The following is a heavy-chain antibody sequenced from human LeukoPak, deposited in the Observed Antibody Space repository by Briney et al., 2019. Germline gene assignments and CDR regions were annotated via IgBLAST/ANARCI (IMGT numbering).Heavy chain of an antibody. CDR3: ARAASGWSFDY. CDR2: ISTSGGTI. D-gene: IGHD6-19*01. CDR1: GFLFSSYE. J-gene: IGHJ4*02. Sequence: GGSLRLSCAASGFLFSSYEMNWVRQAPGKGLEWVSYISTSGGTIYYADSVKGRFTISRHNLKDTVYLQMNSLRGEDTAVYYCARAASGWSFDYWGQGTLVTVSS. V-gene: IGHV3-48*03.